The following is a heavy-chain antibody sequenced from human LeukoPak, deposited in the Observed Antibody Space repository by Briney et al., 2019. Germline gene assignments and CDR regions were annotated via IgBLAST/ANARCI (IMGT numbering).Heavy chain of an antibody. CDR3: ARSYTTSSVYYFHH. CDR1: GFTFSSYA. D-gene: IGHD6-6*01. CDR2: ISGSGANT. J-gene: IGHJ1*01. Sequence: GGSLILSCAASGFTFSSYALSWVRQAPGKGLEWVSVISGSGANTYYADSVKGRFTVSRDNSKNTLYLQMNSLRAEDAAEYFCARSYTTSSVYYFHHWGQGTLVTVSS. V-gene: IGHV3-23*01.